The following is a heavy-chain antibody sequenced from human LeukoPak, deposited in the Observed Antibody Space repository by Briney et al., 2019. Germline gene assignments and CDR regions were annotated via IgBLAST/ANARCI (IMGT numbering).Heavy chain of an antibody. CDR1: GYTFSSYY. CDR2: INLSDGNT. V-gene: IGHV1-46*01. D-gene: IGHD2-15*01. Sequence: ASVKVSCKASGYTFSSYYMVWVRQAPEQGLEWMGIINLSDGNTVHAQKFQGRLIMTRDASTSTAYMELSSLTSEDTAVYFCARDDCSGGMCYYGMDAWAKGPRSSSP. J-gene: IGHJ6*02. CDR3: ARDDCSGGMCYYGMDA.